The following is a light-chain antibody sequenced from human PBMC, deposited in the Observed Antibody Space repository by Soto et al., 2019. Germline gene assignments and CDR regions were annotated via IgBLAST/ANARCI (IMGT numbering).Light chain of an antibody. CDR3: QQYGRWPLT. J-gene: IGKJ4*01. CDR2: AAS. V-gene: IGKV3-15*01. Sequence: EIVMTPYPATLYVSPGERATLYCRASQSIYSNLAWYQQKPCQSPRLLISAASPRSTGIPARFSGSGSGTHFTLTISSLQSEDFALYYCQQYGRWPLTVGGGIMVEI. CDR1: QSIYSN.